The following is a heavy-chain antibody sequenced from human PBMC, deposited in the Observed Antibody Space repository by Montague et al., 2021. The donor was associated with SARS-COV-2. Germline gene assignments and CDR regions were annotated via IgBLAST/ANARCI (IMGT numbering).Heavy chain of an antibody. CDR2: LWYDGRNK. D-gene: IGHD3-3*01. CDR1: GFTFSSYG. V-gene: IGHV3-33*01. Sequence: SLRLSCEASGFTFSSYGLHWVRQAPGKGLGWVAVLWYDGRNKYYXDSXKVRFTISRDNSKNTLYLQMNRLRAEDTAVYYCAREAEIFGVVISPLFYWGQGTLGTVSS. J-gene: IGHJ4*02. CDR3: AREAEIFGVVISPLFY.